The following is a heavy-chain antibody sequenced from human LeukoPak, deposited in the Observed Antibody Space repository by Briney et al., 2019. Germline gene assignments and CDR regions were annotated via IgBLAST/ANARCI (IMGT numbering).Heavy chain of an antibody. J-gene: IGHJ4*02. D-gene: IGHD3-3*01. CDR1: GGSISSYY. CDR3: ARVYDFRSSSVY. V-gene: IGHV4-4*07. Sequence: SETLSLTCTVSGGSISSYYWSWIRQPAGKGLEWIGRIYSRGSTNYNPPRKSRVTLSVDTSKNEFSLTLSSVPAADTAVYYCARVYDFRSSSVYWGQGTLVTVSS. CDR2: IYSRGST.